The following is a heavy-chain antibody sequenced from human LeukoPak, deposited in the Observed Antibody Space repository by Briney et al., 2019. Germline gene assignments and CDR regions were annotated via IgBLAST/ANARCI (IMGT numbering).Heavy chain of an antibody. J-gene: IGHJ4*02. Sequence: PGGSLRLSCAAPGFTFSSYSMNWVRQAPGKGLEWVSYISSSSSTIYYADSVKGRFTISRDNAKNSLYLQMNSLRDEDTAVYYCARDQPHSYYDYVWGSYRSYYFDYWGQGTLVTVSS. CDR2: ISSSSSTI. CDR1: GFTFSSYS. D-gene: IGHD3-16*02. CDR3: ARDQPHSYYDYVWGSYRSYYFDY. V-gene: IGHV3-48*02.